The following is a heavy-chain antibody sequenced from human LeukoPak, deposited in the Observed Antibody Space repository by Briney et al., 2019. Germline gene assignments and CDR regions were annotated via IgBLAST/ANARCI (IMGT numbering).Heavy chain of an antibody. CDR3: ARGGGSNGWYYFDY. J-gene: IGHJ4*02. V-gene: IGHV3-48*03. CDR1: GFTFDDYG. D-gene: IGHD2-15*01. Sequence: PGGSLRLSCAASGFTFDDYGMSWVRQAPGKGLECVSYISSSGSTIYYADSVKGRFAISRDNAKKSLYLQMNSLRAEDTAVYYCARGGGSNGWYYFDYWGQGTLVTVSS. CDR2: ISSSGSTI.